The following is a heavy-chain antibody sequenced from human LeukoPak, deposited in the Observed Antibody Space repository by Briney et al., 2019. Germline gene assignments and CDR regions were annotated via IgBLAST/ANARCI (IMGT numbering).Heavy chain of an antibody. CDR1: GGSISSYY. CDR2: IYYSGST. CDR3: SRIVADDYYYYYYGMDV. Sequence: SETLSLTCTVSGGSISSYYWSWIRQPPGKGLEWIGYIYYSGSTNYNPSLKSRVTISVDTSKNQFSLKLSSVTAADTAVYYCSRIVADDYYYYYYGMDVWGQGTTVTLSS. J-gene: IGHJ6*02. V-gene: IGHV4-59*01. D-gene: IGHD2-21*01.